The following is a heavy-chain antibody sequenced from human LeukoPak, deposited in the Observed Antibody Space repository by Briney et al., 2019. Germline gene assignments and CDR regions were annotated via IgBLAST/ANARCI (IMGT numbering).Heavy chain of an antibody. CDR3: TRHMEMATIVHDY. Sequence: SGGSLRLSCAASGFTFSGSAMHWVRQASGKGLEWVGRIRSKANSYATAYAASVKGRFTISRDDSKNTAYLQMNSLKTEDTAVYYCTRHMEMATIVHDYWGQGTLVTVSS. J-gene: IGHJ4*02. V-gene: IGHV3-73*01. CDR1: GFTFSGSA. D-gene: IGHD5-24*01. CDR2: IRSKANSYAT.